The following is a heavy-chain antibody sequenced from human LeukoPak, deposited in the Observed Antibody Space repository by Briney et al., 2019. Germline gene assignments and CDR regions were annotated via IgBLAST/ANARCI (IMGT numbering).Heavy chain of an antibody. V-gene: IGHV3-30*18. D-gene: IGHD6-19*01. CDR2: ISHDGNNK. J-gene: IGHJ4*02. Sequence: PGGSLRLSCVASGFTFSSYGMHWVRQAPGKGLEWLAVISHDGNNKYYADSVRGRFTLSRDNSKNTLYLQMNSLRAEDRAVYYCAKSGLSSGWYPYDNWGQGALVTVSS. CDR1: GFTFSSYG. CDR3: AKSGLSSGWYPYDN.